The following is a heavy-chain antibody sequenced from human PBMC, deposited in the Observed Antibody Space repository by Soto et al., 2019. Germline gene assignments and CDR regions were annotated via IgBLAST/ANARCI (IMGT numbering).Heavy chain of an antibody. J-gene: IGHJ4*02. CDR2: IDSGGRTT. Sequence: PGGSLRLSCAASGFTFSNHWMHWVRQAPGKGLMWVSRIDSGGRTTNYADSVKGRFIISRDDSRNLVYLQMSRLRLDDTAVYFCAKEGRLASPAGDYFDSWGPGTLVTVSS. D-gene: IGHD3-10*01. V-gene: IGHV3-74*01. CDR1: GFTFSNHW. CDR3: AKEGRLASPAGDYFDS.